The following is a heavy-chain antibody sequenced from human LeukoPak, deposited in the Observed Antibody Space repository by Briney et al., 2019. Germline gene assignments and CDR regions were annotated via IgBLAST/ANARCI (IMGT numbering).Heavy chain of an antibody. D-gene: IGHD3-10*01. CDR3: ARTRGNAFDI. Sequence: GGSLRLSCAASRFTFSNYWMHWVRQAPGKGLVWVSRIDTDGSTTRYADSVKGRFTISRDNAENTLYLQMDSLRAEDTALYYYARTRGNAFDIWGQGTMVTVSS. CDR2: IDTDGSTT. V-gene: IGHV3-74*01. J-gene: IGHJ3*02. CDR1: RFTFSNYW.